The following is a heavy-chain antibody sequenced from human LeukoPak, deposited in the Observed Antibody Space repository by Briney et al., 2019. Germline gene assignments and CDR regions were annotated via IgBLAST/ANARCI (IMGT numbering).Heavy chain of an antibody. CDR1: GYTFTGYY. Sequence: ASVKVSCKASGYTFTGYYLHWVRQAPGQGPEWMGWINPNSGVTKYAQKFQGRVTVTTDTSVTTAYMELSRLRSDDTALYFCARGYYYDSSAFLPDYWGQGTLVTVSS. V-gene: IGHV1-2*02. CDR3: ARGYYYDSSAFLPDY. D-gene: IGHD3-22*01. CDR2: INPNSGVT. J-gene: IGHJ4*02.